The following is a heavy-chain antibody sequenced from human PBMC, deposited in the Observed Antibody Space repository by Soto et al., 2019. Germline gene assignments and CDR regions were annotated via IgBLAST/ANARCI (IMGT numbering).Heavy chain of an antibody. CDR3: ARHRAPRPLRYSSSWPEGVLTDDAFDI. V-gene: IGHV5-10-1*01. D-gene: IGHD6-13*01. CDR2: IDPSDSYT. CDR1: GYSFTSYW. Sequence: PGESLKISCKVSGYSFTSYWISWVRQMPGKGLEWMGRIDPSDSYTNYSPSFQGHVTISADKSISTAYLQWSSLKASDTAMYYCARHRAPRPLRYSSSWPEGVLTDDAFDIWGQGTMVTVSS. J-gene: IGHJ3*02.